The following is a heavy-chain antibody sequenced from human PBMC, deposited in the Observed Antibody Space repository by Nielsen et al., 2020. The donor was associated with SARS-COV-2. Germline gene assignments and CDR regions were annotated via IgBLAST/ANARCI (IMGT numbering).Heavy chain of an antibody. J-gene: IGHJ5*02. CDR3: ARVRSSSGIWFDP. D-gene: IGHD3-10*01. Sequence: ASVKVSCKASEYTFTGHYMHWMRQAPGQGPEWMGRVNPNSGATNYAQKFQGRVTLTRDTSINTTYMELNRLTSDDTAVYYCARVRSSSGIWFDPWGQGTLVVVSS. CDR1: EYTFTGHY. V-gene: IGHV1-2*06. CDR2: VNPNSGAT.